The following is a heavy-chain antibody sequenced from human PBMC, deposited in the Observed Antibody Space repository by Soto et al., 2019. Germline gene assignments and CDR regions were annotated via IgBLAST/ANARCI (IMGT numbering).Heavy chain of an antibody. CDR1: GYSFTSYW. Sequence: PGESLKISCKGSGYSFTSYWISWVRQMPGKGLEWMGRIDPSDSYTNYSPSFQGHVTISADKSISTAYLQWSSLKASDTAVYYCARYCSGGSCYTTRYYGMDVWGQGTTVTVSS. V-gene: IGHV5-10-1*01. CDR2: IDPSDSYT. CDR3: ARYCSGGSCYTTRYYGMDV. J-gene: IGHJ6*02. D-gene: IGHD2-15*01.